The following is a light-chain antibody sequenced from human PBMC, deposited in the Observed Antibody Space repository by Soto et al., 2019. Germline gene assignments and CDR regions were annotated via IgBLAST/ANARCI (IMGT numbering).Light chain of an antibody. CDR1: SRDFGGYIY. V-gene: IGLV2-8*01. J-gene: IGLJ1*01. CDR2: EVS. Sequence: QSALAQPPSPSGSPGTLVPISRTGKSRDFGGYIYVSCYQQHPGKAPKLMIYEVSKRPSGVPFRFSGSKSGNTASLIVSGLQAEDEADYYCSSYAGSNNPFVFGTGTKVTVL. CDR3: SSYAGSNNPFV.